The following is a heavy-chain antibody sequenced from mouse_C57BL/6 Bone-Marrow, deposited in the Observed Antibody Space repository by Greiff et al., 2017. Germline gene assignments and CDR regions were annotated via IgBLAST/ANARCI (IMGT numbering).Heavy chain of an antibody. V-gene: IGHV1-50*01. Sequence: VKLQQPGAELVKPGASVKLSCKASGYTFTSYWMQWVKQRPGQGLEWIGEIDPSDSYTNYNQKFKGKATLTVDTSSSSAYMQLSSLTSEDSAVYYCARRGFWFAYWGQGTLVTVSA. J-gene: IGHJ3*01. CDR1: GYTFTSYW. CDR2: IDPSDSYT. CDR3: ARRGFWFAY.